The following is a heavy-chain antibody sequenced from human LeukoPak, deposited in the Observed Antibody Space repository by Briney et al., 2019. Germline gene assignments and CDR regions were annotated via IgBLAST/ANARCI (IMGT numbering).Heavy chain of an antibody. J-gene: IGHJ4*02. CDR1: GGSISSSSYY. CDR2: IYYSGST. V-gene: IGHV4-39*01. Sequence: SETLSLTCTVSGGSISSSSYYWGWIRQPPGKGLEWIGSIYYSGSTYYNPSLKSRVTISVDTSKNQFSLKLSSVTAADTAAYYCASGEYSYGQGLHFDYWGQGTLVTVSS. D-gene: IGHD5-18*01. CDR3: ASGEYSYGQGLHFDY.